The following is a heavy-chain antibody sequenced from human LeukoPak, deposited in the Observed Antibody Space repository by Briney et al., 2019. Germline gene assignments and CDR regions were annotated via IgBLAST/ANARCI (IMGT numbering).Heavy chain of an antibody. V-gene: IGHV3-7*04. J-gene: IGHJ4*02. CDR1: GFTFSTYW. D-gene: IGHD3/OR15-3a*01. CDR2: IMYDGSQK. CDR3: ARGTYYYEF. Sequence: GGSLRLSCAASGFTFSTYWMTWVRQAPGKGLEWVASIMYDGSQKYYVDSVKGRFTISRDNAKNSLYLWMTSLTADDTAVYYCARGTYYYEFWGQGTLVIVSS.